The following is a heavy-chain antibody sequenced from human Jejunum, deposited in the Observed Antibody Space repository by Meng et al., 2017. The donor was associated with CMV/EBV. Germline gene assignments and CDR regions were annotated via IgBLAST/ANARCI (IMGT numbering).Heavy chain of an antibody. J-gene: IGHJ4*02. CDR1: GYSFTGYY. D-gene: IGHD6-19*01. CDR3: AREGAVAGLDLDY. CDR2: INPNTGGT. Sequence: QVQLVQSGAGVKKPGASVKVSCKAFGYSFTGYYLHWVRQAPGQGLEWMGQINPNTGGTNYAQKFLGRVTMTRDTSVSTAYMEVTSLTPDDTAVYYCAREGAVAGLDLDYWGQGTLVTVSS. V-gene: IGHV1-2*06.